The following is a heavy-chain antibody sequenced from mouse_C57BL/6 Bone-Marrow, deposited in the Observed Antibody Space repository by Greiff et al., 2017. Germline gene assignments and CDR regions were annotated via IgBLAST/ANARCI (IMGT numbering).Heavy chain of an antibody. V-gene: IGHV5-4*01. Sequence: EVKLVESGGGLVKPGGSLKLSCAASGFTFSSYAMSWVRPTPEKRLEWVATISDGGSYTYYPANVKGRFTISRDNAKNNLYLQMSHLKSEDTAMYYCAREGIYYDYDGGYYYAMDYWGQGTSVTVSS. CDR1: GFTFSSYA. CDR2: ISDGGSYT. D-gene: IGHD2-4*01. J-gene: IGHJ4*01. CDR3: AREGIYYDYDGGYYYAMDY.